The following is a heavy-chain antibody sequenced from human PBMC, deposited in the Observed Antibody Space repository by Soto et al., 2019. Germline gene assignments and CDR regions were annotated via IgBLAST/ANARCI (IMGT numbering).Heavy chain of an antibody. Sequence: SETLSLTCAVYGGSFSGYYWSWIRQPPVKGLEWIGEINHSGSTNYNPSLKSRVTISVDTSKNQFSLKLSSVTAADTAVYYCARSMVRGVTVSYYYYYYMDVWGKGTTVTVSS. CDR2: INHSGST. CDR1: GGSFSGYY. D-gene: IGHD3-10*01. CDR3: ARSMVRGVTVSYYYYYYMDV. J-gene: IGHJ6*03. V-gene: IGHV4-34*01.